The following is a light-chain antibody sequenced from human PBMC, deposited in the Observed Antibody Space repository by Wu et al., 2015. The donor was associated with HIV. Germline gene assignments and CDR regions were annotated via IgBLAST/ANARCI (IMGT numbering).Light chain of an antibody. Sequence: ESVLTQSPDTLSLSPGERATLSCRASQSVSSHLAWYQQKPGQAPRLLIYDASNRATGIPARFSGSGSGTDFTLTISSLEPEDFAVYYCQQRSNWPPITFGQGTRLEIK. J-gene: IGKJ5*01. CDR1: QSVSSH. CDR3: QQRSNWPPIT. V-gene: IGKV3-11*01. CDR2: DAS.